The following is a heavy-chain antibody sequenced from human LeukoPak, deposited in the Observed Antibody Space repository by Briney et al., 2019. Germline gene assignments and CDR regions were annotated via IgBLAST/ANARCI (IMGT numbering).Heavy chain of an antibody. Sequence: SETLSLTCTVSGGSISSSSYYWGWIRQPPGKGLEWIGSIYYSGSTYYNPSLKSRVTISVDTSKNQFSLKLSSVTAADTAVYYCAKLLTGGYNSGQNDYWGQGILVTVSS. V-gene: IGHV4-39*01. CDR1: GGSISSSSYY. J-gene: IGHJ4*02. CDR3: AKLLTGGYNSGQNDY. CDR2: IYYSGST. D-gene: IGHD5-18*01.